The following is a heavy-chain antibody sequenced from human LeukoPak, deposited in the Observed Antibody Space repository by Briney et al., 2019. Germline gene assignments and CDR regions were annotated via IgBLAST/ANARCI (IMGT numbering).Heavy chain of an antibody. CDR2: IKQDGSEK. V-gene: IGHV3-7*01. CDR1: GFTFSSYW. CDR3: ARAGDIVATPFDY. J-gene: IGHJ4*02. D-gene: IGHD5-12*01. Sequence: GGSLRLSCAASGFTFSSYWMSWVRQAPGKGLEWVANIKQDGSEKYYVDSVKGRFTISRDNAKNPLYLQMNSLRAEDTAVYYCARAGDIVATPFDYWGQGTLVTVSS.